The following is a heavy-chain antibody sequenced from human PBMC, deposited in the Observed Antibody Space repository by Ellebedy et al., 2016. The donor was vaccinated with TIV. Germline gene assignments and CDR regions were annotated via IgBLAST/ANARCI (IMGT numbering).Heavy chain of an antibody. D-gene: IGHD3-10*01. J-gene: IGHJ6*02. CDR2: ISWNSNNI. V-gene: IGHV3-9*01. Sequence: GGSLRLXXAASGFTFDNYAMHWVRQAPGKGLEWVSGISWNSNNIGYADSVKGRFTISRDNAKNSLYLQMNSLRAEDTAVYYCARDLLVVTPYYYYGMDVWGQGTTVTVSS. CDR1: GFTFDNYA. CDR3: ARDLLVVTPYYYYGMDV.